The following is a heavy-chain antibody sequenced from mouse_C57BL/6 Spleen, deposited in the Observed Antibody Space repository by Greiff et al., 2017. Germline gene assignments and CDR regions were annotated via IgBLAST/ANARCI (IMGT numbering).Heavy chain of an antibody. CDR1: GYTFTSYG. D-gene: IGHD2-1*01. J-gene: IGHJ4*01. CDR2: IYPRSGNT. V-gene: IGHV1-81*01. Sequence: VQRVESGAELARPGASVKLSCKASGYTFTSYGISWVKQRTGQGLEWIGEIYPRSGNTYYNEKFKGKATLTADKSSSTAYMELRSLTSEDSAVYFCARYGNRDYAMDYWGQGTSVTVSS. CDR3: ARYGNRDYAMDY.